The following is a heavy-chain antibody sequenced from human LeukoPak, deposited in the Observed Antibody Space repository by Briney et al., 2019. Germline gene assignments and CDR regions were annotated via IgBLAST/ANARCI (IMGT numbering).Heavy chain of an antibody. J-gene: IGHJ4*02. CDR3: AIPYRYCDASSCLYSDY. V-gene: IGHV5-51*01. CDR2: IYPGDSDT. D-gene: IGHD3-9*01. CDR1: GYNFNSCW. Sequence: GESLKISCKGSGYNFNSCWIGWVRQMPGKGLEWMGIIYPGDSDTRYNPSLQGQVTISADKSISTAFLQLRSLKASDTAMYFCAIPYRYCDASSCLYSDYWGQGTLVTVSS.